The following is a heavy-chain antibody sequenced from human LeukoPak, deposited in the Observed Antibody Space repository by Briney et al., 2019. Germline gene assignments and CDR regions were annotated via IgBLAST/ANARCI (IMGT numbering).Heavy chain of an antibody. CDR2: IGTAGDT. Sequence: GRSLRLSCAASGFTFSSYDMHWVRQATGKGLEWVSAIGTAGDTYYPGSVKGRFTISRENAKNSLYLQMNSLRAGDTAVYYCARSRICGAFDIWGQGTMVTVSS. J-gene: IGHJ3*02. CDR3: ARSRICGAFDI. V-gene: IGHV3-13*01. CDR1: GFTFSSYD. D-gene: IGHD3-10*01.